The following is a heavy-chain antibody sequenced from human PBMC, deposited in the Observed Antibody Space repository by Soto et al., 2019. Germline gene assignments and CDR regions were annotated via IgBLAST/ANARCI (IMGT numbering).Heavy chain of an antibody. V-gene: IGHV1-3*04. D-gene: IGHD7-27*01. Sequence: QVQLVQSGAELQKPGASVTVSCKASGYTFNSYSMHWVRQAPGQRLEWMGCINTDNGNTKYSQIFQGRVTITRDTSASTVYMEVSSLRSEDTAVYYCARDATGDPDYCYYMDVWGKGTMITVSS. CDR1: GYTFNSYS. CDR3: ARDATGDPDYCYYMDV. CDR2: INTDNGNT. J-gene: IGHJ6*03.